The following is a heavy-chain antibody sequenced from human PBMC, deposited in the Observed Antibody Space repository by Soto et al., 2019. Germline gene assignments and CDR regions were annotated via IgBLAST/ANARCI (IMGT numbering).Heavy chain of an antibody. D-gene: IGHD6-6*01. J-gene: IGHJ6*02. CDR2: IIPIFGTA. CDR1: GGTFSSYA. Sequence: ASVKVSCKASGGTFSSYAISWVRQAPGQGLEWMGGIIPIFGTANYAQTFQGRVTITADESTSTAYMELSSLRSEDTVVYYCARDEDGSSAEIYGMDVWGQGTTVTVSS. V-gene: IGHV1-69*13. CDR3: ARDEDGSSAEIYGMDV.